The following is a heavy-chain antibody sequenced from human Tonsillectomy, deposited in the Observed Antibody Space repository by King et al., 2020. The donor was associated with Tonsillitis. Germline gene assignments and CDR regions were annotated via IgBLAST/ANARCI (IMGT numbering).Heavy chain of an antibody. CDR3: ARAEDPHYYYGMDV. D-gene: IGHD2-15*01. Sequence: QLVESGGGLVKPGGSLRLSCAASGFTFSSYSMNWVRQAPGKGLEWVSSISSSSSYIYYADSVKGRFTISRDNAKNSLYLQMNSLRAEDTAVYYCARAEDPHYYYGMDVWGQGTTVTVSS. CDR2: ISSSSSYI. J-gene: IGHJ6*02. CDR1: GFTFSSYS. V-gene: IGHV3-21*01.